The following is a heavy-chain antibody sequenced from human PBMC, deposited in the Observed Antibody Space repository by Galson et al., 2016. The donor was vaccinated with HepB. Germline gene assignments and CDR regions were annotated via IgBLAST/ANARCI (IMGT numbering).Heavy chain of an antibody. D-gene: IGHD3-16*02. J-gene: IGHJ4*02. Sequence: TLSLTCTVSGGSINSGDYYWSWLRQPPGKGLEWIGYIYYSGSTYYNPSLKTQVSMSIHTSRNEFSLKLSSVSAADTAVYYCARVHKLLGELSFFDFWGRGALVTVSS. CDR3: ARVHKLLGELSFFDF. CDR2: IYYSGST. V-gene: IGHV4-30-4*01. CDR1: GGSINSGDYY.